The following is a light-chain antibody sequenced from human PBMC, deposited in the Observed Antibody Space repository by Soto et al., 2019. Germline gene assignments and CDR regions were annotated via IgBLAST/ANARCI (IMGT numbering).Light chain of an antibody. J-gene: IGKJ2*01. V-gene: IGKV1-5*03. Sequence: DIQLTQSPSTLSAYVGDRVIITCRASQYIHTWLAWYQQKPGRAPKLLIYSSSSLESGVPSRFSGSGSGSEFTLTISSLQSDDFAAYYCQQYQGFPFTFGQWTKLEI. CDR2: SSS. CDR3: QQYQGFPFT. CDR1: QYIHTW.